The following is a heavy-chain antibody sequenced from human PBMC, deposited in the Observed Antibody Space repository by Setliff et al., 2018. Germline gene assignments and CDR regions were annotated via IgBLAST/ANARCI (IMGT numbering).Heavy chain of an antibody. Sequence: ASVKVSCKASGGTFINYAISWVRQAPGQGLEWMGGIIPIFGTANYAQKFQGRVTITADESTSTAYMELSSLRSEDTAVYYCARVSRTIVAARGFDYWGQGTQGTV. D-gene: IGHD1-26*01. CDR1: GGTFINYA. CDR2: IIPIFGTA. J-gene: IGHJ4*02. V-gene: IGHV1-69*13. CDR3: ARVSRTIVAARGFDY.